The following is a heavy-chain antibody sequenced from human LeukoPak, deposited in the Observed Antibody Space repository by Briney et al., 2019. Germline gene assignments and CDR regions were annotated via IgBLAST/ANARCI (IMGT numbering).Heavy chain of an antibody. Sequence: ASVKDSCTASGYTFTSYYVHWVRRAPGQGLERMGIINPSGGSTSYAQKFQGRVTMTRDTSTSTVYMELSSLRSEDTAVYYCARDLARNYDILTGLAYWGQGTLVTVSS. CDR3: ARDLARNYDILTGLAY. D-gene: IGHD3-9*01. V-gene: IGHV1-46*01. CDR1: GYTFTSYY. CDR2: INPSGGST. J-gene: IGHJ4*02.